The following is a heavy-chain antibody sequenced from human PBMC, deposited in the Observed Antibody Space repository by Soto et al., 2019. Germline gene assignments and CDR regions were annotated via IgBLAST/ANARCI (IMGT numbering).Heavy chain of an antibody. J-gene: IGHJ6*02. V-gene: IGHV3-48*03. Sequence: PGGSLRLSCAASGFTFSSYEMNWVRQAPGKGLEWVSYISSSGSTIYYADSVKGRFTISRDNAKNSLYLQMNSLRAEDTAVYYCARYGNPAGYYYYGMDVWGQGTTVTVSS. CDR2: ISSSGSTI. D-gene: IGHD1-1*01. CDR3: ARYGNPAGYYYYGMDV. CDR1: GFTFSSYE.